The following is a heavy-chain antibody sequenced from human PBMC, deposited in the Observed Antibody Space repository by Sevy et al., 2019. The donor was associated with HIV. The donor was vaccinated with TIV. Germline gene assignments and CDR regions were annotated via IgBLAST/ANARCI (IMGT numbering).Heavy chain of an antibody. CDR3: VKDLGGIETLDYYSYYGMDV. J-gene: IGHJ6*02. CDR1: GFRSDDYA. Sequence: GGSLRLSCVASGFRSDDYAMHWVRQVPGKSPEWVSGISWNSNKIGYADPVKGRFTISRDSARNSVYLQMSSLRPEDTALYYCVKDLGGIETLDYYSYYGMDVWGQGTTVTVSS. D-gene: IGHD3-16*01. CDR2: ISWNSNKI. V-gene: IGHV3-9*02.